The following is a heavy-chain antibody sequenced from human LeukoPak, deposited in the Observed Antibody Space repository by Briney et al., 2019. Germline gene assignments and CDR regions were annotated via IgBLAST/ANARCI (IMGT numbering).Heavy chain of an antibody. D-gene: IGHD6-6*01. V-gene: IGHV4-34*01. CDR3: ARGRYSAHIAARPSWFDP. CDR1: GGSCSGYY. Sequence: PSETLSLTCAVYGGSCSGYYWSWIRQPPGKGLEWIGEINHSGSTNYNPSLKSRVTISVDTSKNQFSLKLSSVTAADTAVYYCARGRYSAHIAARPSWFDPWGQGTLVTVSS. CDR2: INHSGST. J-gene: IGHJ5*02.